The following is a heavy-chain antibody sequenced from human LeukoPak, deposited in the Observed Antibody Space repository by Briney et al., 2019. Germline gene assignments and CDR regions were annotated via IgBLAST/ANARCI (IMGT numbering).Heavy chain of an antibody. J-gene: IGHJ6*03. CDR2: INHSGST. CDR1: GGSFSGYY. Sequence: KSSETLSLTCAVYGGSFSGYYWSWIRQPPGKGLEWIGEINHSGSTNYNPSLKSRVTISVDTSKNQFSLKLSSVTAADTAVYYCASPLGYCSSTSCSDFYYMDVWGKGTTVTVSS. CDR3: ASPLGYCSSTSCSDFYYMDV. D-gene: IGHD2-2*01. V-gene: IGHV4-34*01.